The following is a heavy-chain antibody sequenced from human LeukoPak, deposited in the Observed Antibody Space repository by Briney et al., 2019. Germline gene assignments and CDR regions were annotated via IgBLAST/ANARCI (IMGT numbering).Heavy chain of an antibody. CDR2: ISSSSSYI. V-gene: IGHV3-21*01. CDR1: GFTLSSYS. Sequence: GGSLRLSCAASGFTLSSYSMNWVRQAPGKGLEWVSSISSSSSYIYYADSVKGRFTISRDNAKNSLYLQMNSLRAEDTAVYYCAREGGYSYDWQGYYYYMDVWGKGTTVTVSS. D-gene: IGHD5-18*01. J-gene: IGHJ6*03. CDR3: AREGGYSYDWQGYYYYMDV.